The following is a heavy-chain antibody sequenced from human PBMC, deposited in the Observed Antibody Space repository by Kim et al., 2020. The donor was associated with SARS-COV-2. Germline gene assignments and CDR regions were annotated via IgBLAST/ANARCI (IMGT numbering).Heavy chain of an antibody. D-gene: IGHD6-13*01. CDR3: ANGIHIAAVEDAFDI. J-gene: IGHJ3*02. Sequence: GGSLRLSCAASGFTFSSYAMHWVRQAPGKGLEWVAVIWYDGSNKYYADSVKGRFTISRDNSKNTLYLQMNSLRAEDTAVYYCANGIHIAAVEDAFDIWGQGTMVTVSS. CDR1: GFTFSSYA. V-gene: IGHV3-33*06. CDR2: IWYDGSNK.